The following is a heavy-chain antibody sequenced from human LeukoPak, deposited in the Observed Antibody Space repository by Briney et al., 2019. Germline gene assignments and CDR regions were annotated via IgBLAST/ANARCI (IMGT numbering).Heavy chain of an antibody. V-gene: IGHV4-59*11. J-gene: IGHJ5*02. CDR1: GGSITDHY. CDR3: ARGHYDLAP. CDR2: ISSSGST. D-gene: IGHD4-17*01. Sequence: SETLSLTCTVSGGSITDHYRTWIRQPPRQGLEWIGYISSSGSTSYDPSLVSRVTISLDTSKNQVSLKVRSVTAADTAMYFCARGHYDLAPWGQGILVTVSS.